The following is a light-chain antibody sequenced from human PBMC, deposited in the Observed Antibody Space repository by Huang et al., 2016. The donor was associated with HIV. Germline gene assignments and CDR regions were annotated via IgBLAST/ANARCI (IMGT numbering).Light chain of an antibody. J-gene: IGKJ4*01. CDR1: QSVSNNY. Sequence: EIVLTQSPDTLSLSPGERATLSCGASQSVSNNYLAWYQHKPGLAPRLLSYDSSTRATGTPDMFRGRASGTGFTLTINRLEPEDFAVYYCHQYSSSPLTFGGGTKVEIK. CDR2: DSS. CDR3: HQYSSSPLT. V-gene: IGKV3D-20*01.